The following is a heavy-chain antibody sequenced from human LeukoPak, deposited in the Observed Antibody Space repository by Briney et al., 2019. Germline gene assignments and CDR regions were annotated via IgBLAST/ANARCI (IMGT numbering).Heavy chain of an antibody. Sequence: GGSLRLSCAASGFTFSSYSMNWVRQAPGKGLEWVSSISSSSSYIYYADSVKGRFTISRDNAKNSLYLQMNSLRAEDTAVYYCARGGVLRYFDWLSDYFDYWGQGALVTVSS. CDR3: ARGGVLRYFDWLSDYFDY. J-gene: IGHJ4*02. CDR2: ISSSSSYI. D-gene: IGHD3-9*01. V-gene: IGHV3-21*01. CDR1: GFTFSSYS.